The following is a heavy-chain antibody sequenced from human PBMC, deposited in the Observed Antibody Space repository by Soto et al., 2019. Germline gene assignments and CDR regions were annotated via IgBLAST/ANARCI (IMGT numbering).Heavy chain of an antibody. Sequence: QVQLVQSGAEVKRPGASVTVSCRSSGDTFNDYYIHWVRQAPGQGLEWMGWINPNGGVTKYAQKFQGWVSMTRDTSIRTVYLQLSRLRFDDTAVYYCARESVGATATLDYYYFYMDVWGTGTTVTVSS. J-gene: IGHJ6*03. V-gene: IGHV1-2*04. CDR3: ARESVGATATLDYYYFYMDV. D-gene: IGHD1-26*01. CDR1: GDTFNDYY. CDR2: INPNGGVT.